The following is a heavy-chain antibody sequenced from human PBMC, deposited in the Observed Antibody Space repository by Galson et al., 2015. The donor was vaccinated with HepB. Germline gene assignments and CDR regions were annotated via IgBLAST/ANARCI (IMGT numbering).Heavy chain of an antibody. V-gene: IGHV1-18*01. Sequence: SVKVSCKASGYTFTSYGISWVRQAPGQGLEWMGWISAYNGNTNYAQKLQGIVTMTTDTSTSTAYMELRSLRSDDTAGYYCARDGDYDILTGYDHDAFDIWFPVTMVTVSS. J-gene: IGHJ3*02. CDR3: ARDGDYDILTGYDHDAFDI. D-gene: IGHD3-9*01. CDR1: GYTFTSYG. CDR2: ISAYNGNT.